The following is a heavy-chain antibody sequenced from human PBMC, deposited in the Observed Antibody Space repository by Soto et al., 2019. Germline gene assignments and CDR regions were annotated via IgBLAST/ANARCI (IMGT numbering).Heavy chain of an antibody. J-gene: IGHJ4*02. D-gene: IGHD3-3*01. CDR2: MNTNTGNT. Sequence: QVLLVQSGADVKKPGASVKVSCKTSGYTFTEFDINWVRQAPGQGLEWMGWMNTNTGNTGYAQKFQGRVIMTRDTSISSAYIELRRLRSEDTAVYYCARVVRFFGGHAGYWGQGTLVTVSS. CDR3: ARVVRFFGGHAGY. CDR1: GYTFTEFD. V-gene: IGHV1-8*01.